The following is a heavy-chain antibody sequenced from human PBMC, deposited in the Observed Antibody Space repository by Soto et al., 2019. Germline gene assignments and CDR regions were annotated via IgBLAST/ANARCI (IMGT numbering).Heavy chain of an antibody. J-gene: IGHJ4*02. D-gene: IGHD3-3*01. Sequence: ASVKVSCKASGYTFTSYGISWVRQAPGQGLEWMGWISAYNGNTNYAQKLQGRVTMTTDTSTSTAYMELRSLRSEDAAVYYCARDLWSGYYSLGLDYWGQGTMVTVSS. CDR1: GYTFTSYG. CDR2: ISAYNGNT. CDR3: ARDLWSGYYSLGLDY. V-gene: IGHV1-18*01.